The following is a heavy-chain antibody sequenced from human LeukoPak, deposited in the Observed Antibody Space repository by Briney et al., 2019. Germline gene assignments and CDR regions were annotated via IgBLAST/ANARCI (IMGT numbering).Heavy chain of an antibody. V-gene: IGHV3-11*01. J-gene: IGHJ5*02. CDR2: ISSSGSTI. D-gene: IGHD1-26*01. CDR1: GFTLSDYY. Sequence: GGSLRLSCAASGFTLSDYYMSWIRQAPGKGLEWVSYISSSGSTIYYADSVKGRFTISRDNAKTSLYLQMNSLRAEDTAVYYCARAIEWEPSGGLFDPWGQGTLVTVSS. CDR3: ARAIEWEPSGGLFDP.